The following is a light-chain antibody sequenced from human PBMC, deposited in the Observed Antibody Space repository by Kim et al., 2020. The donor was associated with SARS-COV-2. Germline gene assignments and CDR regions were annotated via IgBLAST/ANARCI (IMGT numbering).Light chain of an antibody. J-gene: IGLJ2*01. CDR3: QAWDSSTVV. V-gene: IGLV3-1*01. CDR2: QDS. CDR1: KMGDKY. Sequence: VSPGKTASITCSGDKMGDKYACWYQQKPAQSPVLVIYQDSTRPSGIPERFSGSNSGNTATLTIRGTQAMDEADYYCQAWDSSTVVFGGGTQLTVL.